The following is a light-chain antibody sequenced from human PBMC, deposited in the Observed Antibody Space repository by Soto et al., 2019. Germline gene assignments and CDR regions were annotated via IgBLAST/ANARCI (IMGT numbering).Light chain of an antibody. V-gene: IGLV1-40*01. CDR1: SSNIGTGYD. J-gene: IGLJ1*01. Sequence: QSVLTQPPSVSGAPGQRVTISCTGSSSNIGTGYDVHWYQQLPGTAPKLLIYGNSNRPSGVPDRFSGSKSGTSASLASTGLQAEDEADYYCQSFDSSRFYVFGTGTKLTVL. CDR3: QSFDSSRFYV. CDR2: GNS.